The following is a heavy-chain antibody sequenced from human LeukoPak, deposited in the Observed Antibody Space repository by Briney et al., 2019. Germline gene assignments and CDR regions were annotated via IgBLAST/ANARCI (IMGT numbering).Heavy chain of an antibody. Sequence: SQTLSLTCAVSGDTVSSSSAAWNWIRQSPSRGLEWLGRTYYRSKWYDDYEVSVKSRITIKPDTSKNQFSLQLNSVTPEDTAVYYCAREPFTVGATGYFQHWGQGTLVTVSS. CDR3: AREPFTVGATGYFQH. D-gene: IGHD1-26*01. J-gene: IGHJ1*01. CDR2: TYYRSKWYD. CDR1: GDTVSSSSAA. V-gene: IGHV6-1*01.